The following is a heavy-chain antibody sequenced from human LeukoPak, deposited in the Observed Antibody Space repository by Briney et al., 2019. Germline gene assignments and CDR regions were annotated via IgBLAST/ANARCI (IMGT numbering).Heavy chain of an antibody. Sequence: SETLSLTCTVSGDSISRYYWSWIRQPAGKGLEWIGRIYTTGSTNYNPSLKSRVTISVDTSKNQFSLKLSSVTAADTAVYYCAGGGVNYYGSGSDYWGQGTLVTVSS. D-gene: IGHD3-10*01. CDR1: GDSISRYY. V-gene: IGHV4-4*07. CDR3: AGGGVNYYGSGSDY. CDR2: IYTTGST. J-gene: IGHJ4*02.